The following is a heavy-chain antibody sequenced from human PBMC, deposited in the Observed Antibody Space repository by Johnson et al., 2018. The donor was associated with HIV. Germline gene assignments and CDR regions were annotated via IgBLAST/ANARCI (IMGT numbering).Heavy chain of an antibody. D-gene: IGHD3-22*01. Sequence: QVQLVESGGGVVRPGGSLRLSCAASGFTFSSYAMHWVRQAPGKGLEWVAVISYDGSNKYYADSVKGRFTGSRDNAKNSLYLQIDNLGAADTAVYYCARDGIYSSPWDVFDIWGQGTVVIVSS. CDR3: ARDGIYSSPWDVFDI. CDR1: GFTFSSYA. V-gene: IGHV3-30*14. CDR2: ISYDGSNK. J-gene: IGHJ3*02.